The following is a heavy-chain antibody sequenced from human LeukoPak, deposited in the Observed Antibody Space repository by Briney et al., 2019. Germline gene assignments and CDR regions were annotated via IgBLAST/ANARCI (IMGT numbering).Heavy chain of an antibody. CDR1: GFTFSSYA. CDR2: ISGSGGST. V-gene: IGHV3-23*01. J-gene: IGHJ6*02. CDR3: AKEVHHPYYYYGMDV. Sequence: GGSLRLSCAASGFTFSSYAMSWVRQAPGKGLEWVSAISGSGGSTYYADSVKGRFTISRDNSKNTLCLQMNSQRAEDTAVYYSAKEVHHPYYYYGMDVWGQGTTVTVSS.